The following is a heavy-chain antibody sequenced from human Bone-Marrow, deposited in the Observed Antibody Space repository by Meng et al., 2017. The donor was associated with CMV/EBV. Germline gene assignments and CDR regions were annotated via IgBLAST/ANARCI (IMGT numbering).Heavy chain of an antibody. CDR1: GGSISSSSYY. CDR2: IYYSGST. Sequence: SETLSLTCTVSGGSISSSSYYWGWIRQPPGKGLEWIGSIYYSGSTYYNPSLKSRVTISVDTSKNQFSLKLSSVTAADTAVYYCARHQGSLHYYYYGMDVCGQGPTVTVSS. CDR3: ARHQGSLHYYYYGMDV. J-gene: IGHJ6*02. D-gene: IGHD1-26*01. V-gene: IGHV4-39*01.